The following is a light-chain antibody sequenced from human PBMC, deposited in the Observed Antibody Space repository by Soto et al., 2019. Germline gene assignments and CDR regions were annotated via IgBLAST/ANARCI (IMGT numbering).Light chain of an antibody. Sequence: DIQMTQSPSSVSASVGDRITITCRASQGISSWLAWYQQKPGKAPKLLIYAASTLQSGVPSRFSGSGAGTDFTLTIICLQSEDVETYYCQQYYSFPRTFGQGTKVDIK. J-gene: IGKJ1*01. V-gene: IGKV1-12*01. CDR2: AAS. CDR1: QGISSW. CDR3: QQYYSFPRT.